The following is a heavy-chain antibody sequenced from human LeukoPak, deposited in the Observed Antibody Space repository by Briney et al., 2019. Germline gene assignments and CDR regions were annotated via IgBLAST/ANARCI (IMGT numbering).Heavy chain of an antibody. D-gene: IGHD3-10*01. V-gene: IGHV3-33*01. CDR3: ARETLSGYYFDY. CDR2: IWYDGSNK. CDR1: GFTFSSYG. J-gene: IGHJ4*02. Sequence: GGSLRLSCAASGFTFSSYGMHWVRQAPGKGLEWVAVIWYDGSNKYYADSVKGRFTISRDNSKNTLYLQMNSLRAEDTAVYYCARETLSGYYFDYWGQGTLVTVSS.